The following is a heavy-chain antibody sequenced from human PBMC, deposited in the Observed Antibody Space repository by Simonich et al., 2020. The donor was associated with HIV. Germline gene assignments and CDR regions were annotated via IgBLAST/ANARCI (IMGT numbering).Heavy chain of an antibody. CDR1: GFTFSSYS. J-gene: IGHJ4*02. CDR3: AKDSSYDSSGYIDY. D-gene: IGHD3-22*01. V-gene: IGHV3-48*04. Sequence: EVQLVESGGGLEQPGGSLRLSCAASGFTFSSYSLNWVRQAPGRGLEWVSYSSSSSRTKYYADSGKGRFTISRDNAKNSLYLQMNSLRAEDTALYYCAKDSSYDSSGYIDYWGQGTLVTVSS. CDR2: SSSSSRTK.